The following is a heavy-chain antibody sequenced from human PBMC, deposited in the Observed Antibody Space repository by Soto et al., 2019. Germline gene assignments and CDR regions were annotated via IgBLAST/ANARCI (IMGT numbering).Heavy chain of an antibody. Sequence: GGSLRLSCAASGFTFSSYAMNWVRQAPGQGLEWVSAISGSGGSTYYADSMKGRFTISRDNSKNTVYLQMNSLRVEDTAVYYCVKPSRRAVVTAIYFYYGMDVWGQGTTVTVSS. D-gene: IGHD2-21*02. CDR1: GFTFSSYA. J-gene: IGHJ6*02. V-gene: IGHV3-23*01. CDR2: ISGSGGST. CDR3: VKPSRRAVVTAIYFYYGMDV.